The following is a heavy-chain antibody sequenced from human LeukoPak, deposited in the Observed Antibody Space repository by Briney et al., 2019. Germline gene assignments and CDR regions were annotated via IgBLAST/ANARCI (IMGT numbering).Heavy chain of an antibody. CDR1: GFTFSRYS. V-gene: IGHV3-21*01. D-gene: IGHD1-26*01. CDR3: ARDLDSGSYWGY. Sequence: PGGSLRLSCAASGFTFSRYSMNWVRQAPGKGLEWVSSISSSSSYIYYADSVKGRFTISRDNAKNSLYLQMNSLRAEDTAVYYCARDLDSGSYWGYWGQGTLVTVSS. CDR2: ISSSSSYI. J-gene: IGHJ4*02.